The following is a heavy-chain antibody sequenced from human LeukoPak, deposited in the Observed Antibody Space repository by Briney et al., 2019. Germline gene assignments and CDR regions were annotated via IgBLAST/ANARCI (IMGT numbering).Heavy chain of an antibody. CDR3: ARGRSYYYGSGSYLSYYYMDV. CDR1: GGSFSGYY. D-gene: IGHD3-10*01. J-gene: IGHJ6*03. CDR2: INHSGST. Sequence: SATLSLTCAVYGGSFSGYYWSWIRQPPGKGLEWIGEINHSGSTNYNPSLKSRVTISVDTSKNQFSLKLSSVTAADTAVYYCARGRSYYYGSGSYLSYYYMDVWGKGTTVTVSS. V-gene: IGHV4-34*01.